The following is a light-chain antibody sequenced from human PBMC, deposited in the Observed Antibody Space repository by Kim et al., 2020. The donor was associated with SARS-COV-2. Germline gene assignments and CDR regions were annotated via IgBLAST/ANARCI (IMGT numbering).Light chain of an antibody. CDR1: QSVGSS. CDR3: QQRSNWPPEYT. CDR2: DAS. V-gene: IGKV3-11*01. Sequence: EIVLTQSPVNLSLSPGERATLSCRASQSVGSSLAWYQQKPGQAPRLLIYDASNRASGISARFSGSGSGTDFTLTISSLEPEDFAVYYCQQRSNWPPEYTFGQGTKLEIK. J-gene: IGKJ2*01.